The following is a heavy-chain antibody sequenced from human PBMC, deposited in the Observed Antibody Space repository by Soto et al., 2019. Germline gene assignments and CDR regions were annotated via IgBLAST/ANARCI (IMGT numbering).Heavy chain of an antibody. D-gene: IGHD3-22*01. V-gene: IGHV3-23*01. J-gene: IGHJ5*02. CDR2: ISCSGGST. Sequence: GGSLTLSCAASGFTFSSYAMSWVRQAPGKGLEWVSAISCSGGSTYYADSVKGRFTISRDNSKNTLYLQMNSLRAEDTAVYYCANSGRYYYDSSGNWFDPWGQGTLVTVSS. CDR3: ANSGRYYYDSSGNWFDP. CDR1: GFTFSSYA.